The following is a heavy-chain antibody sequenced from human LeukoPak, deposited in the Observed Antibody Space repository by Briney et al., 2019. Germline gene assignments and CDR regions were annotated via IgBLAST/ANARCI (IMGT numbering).Heavy chain of an antibody. CDR3: ARDDRGYCSSTSCRANWFDP. CDR1: GGSISSSSYY. Sequence: SETLSLTCTVSGGSISSSSYYWGWIRQPPGKGLEWIGSIYYSGSTYYNPSLKSRVTISVDTSKNQFSLKLSSVTAADTAVYYCARDDRGYCSSTSCRANWFDPWGPGTLVTVSS. CDR2: IYYSGST. D-gene: IGHD2-2*01. V-gene: IGHV4-39*07. J-gene: IGHJ5*02.